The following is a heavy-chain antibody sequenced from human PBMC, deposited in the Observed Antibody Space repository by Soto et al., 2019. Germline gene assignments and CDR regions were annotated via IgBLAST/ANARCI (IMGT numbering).Heavy chain of an antibody. CDR2: IFSSEEK. V-gene: IGHV2-26*01. CDR3: ARIPSYSSGWYFDS. J-gene: IGHJ4*02. CDR1: GFSLSKPRLG. Sequence: SGPTLVNPTAPLTMTCTVSGFSLSKPRLGVSWIRQPPGKALEWLAHIFSSEEKSYRTSLRASLTISSDTAKIQVVLTITNMDPVDTATYYCARIPSYSSGWYFDSWGQGALVT. D-gene: IGHD6-19*01.